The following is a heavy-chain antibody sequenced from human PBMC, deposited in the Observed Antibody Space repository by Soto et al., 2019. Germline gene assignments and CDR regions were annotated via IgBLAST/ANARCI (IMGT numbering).Heavy chain of an antibody. Sequence: GGSLRLSCAASGFTFSSYAMSWVRQAPGKGLEWVSNISDNGGSTYYVDSVKGRFTISRDNAKNSVYLLMNSLRAEDTAVYYCARGKDGRRAGTYYFDMDVWGKGTTVTVSS. CDR2: ISDNGGST. J-gene: IGHJ6*03. CDR3: ARGKDGRRAGTYYFDMDV. V-gene: IGHV3-23*01. CDR1: GFTFSSYA. D-gene: IGHD1-1*01.